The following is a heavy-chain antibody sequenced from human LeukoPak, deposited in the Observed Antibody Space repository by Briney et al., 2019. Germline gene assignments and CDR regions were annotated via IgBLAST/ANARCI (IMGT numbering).Heavy chain of an antibody. J-gene: IGHJ5*02. CDR3: ASGGLRWNWFDP. CDR1: GGSISSYY. V-gene: IGHV4-59*01. CDR2: IYYSGST. Sequence: SETLSLTCTVSGGSISSYYWSWIRQPPGKALEWIGYIYYSGSTNYNPSLKSRVTISVDTSKNQFSLKLSSVTAADTAVYYCASGGLRWNWFDPWGQGTLVTVSS. D-gene: IGHD4-23*01.